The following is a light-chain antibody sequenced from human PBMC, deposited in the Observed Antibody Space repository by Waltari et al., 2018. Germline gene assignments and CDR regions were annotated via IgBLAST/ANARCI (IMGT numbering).Light chain of an antibody. CDR3: QQYSSYSRT. J-gene: IGKJ1*01. Sequence: DIQMTQSPSPLSASVGDRVTITCRASQTISNWLAWYQQKPGKAPKLLIYKASSSESGVPSRFSGSGSGTEFTLTISSLQPDDFATYYCQQYSSYSRTFGQGTKVEIK. V-gene: IGKV1-5*03. CDR2: KAS. CDR1: QTISNW.